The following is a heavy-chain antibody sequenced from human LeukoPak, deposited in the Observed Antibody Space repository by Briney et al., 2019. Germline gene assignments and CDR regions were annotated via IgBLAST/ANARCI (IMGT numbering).Heavy chain of an antibody. J-gene: IGHJ6*03. CDR3: ARGYRGSFYYYMDV. CDR2: MNPNSGNT. CDR1: GYTFTSYD. D-gene: IGHD6-6*01. V-gene: IGHV1-8*01. Sequence: GASVKVSCKASGYTFTSYDINWVRQATGQGLEWMGWMNPNSGNTGYAQKFQGRVTMTRNTSISTAYMELSSLRSEDTAVYYCARGYRGSFYYYMDVWGKGTTVTVSS.